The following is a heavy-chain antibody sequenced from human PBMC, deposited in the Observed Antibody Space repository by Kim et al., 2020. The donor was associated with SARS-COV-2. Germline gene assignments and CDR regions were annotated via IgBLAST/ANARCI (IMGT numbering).Heavy chain of an antibody. CDR2: IKQDGSEK. Sequence: GGSLRLSCAASGFTFSSYWMSWVRQAPGKGLEWVANIKQDGSEKYYVDSVKGRFTISRDNAKNSLYLQMNSLRAEDTAVYYCARGDTGEYYYYYIGMDVWGQGTTVTVSS. CDR1: GFTFSSYW. CDR3: ARGDTGEYYYYYIGMDV. J-gene: IGHJ6*02. D-gene: IGHD3-10*01. V-gene: IGHV3-7*01.